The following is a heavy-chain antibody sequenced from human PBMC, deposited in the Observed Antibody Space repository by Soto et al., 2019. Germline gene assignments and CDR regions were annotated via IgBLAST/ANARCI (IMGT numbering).Heavy chain of an antibody. CDR2: VSGGGGDT. CDR3: AKAPRTYDFPYYLDS. CDR1: GFTLSSYA. D-gene: IGHD3-3*01. V-gene: IGHV3-23*01. J-gene: IGHJ4*02. Sequence: EMQLLESGGGLVQPGGSLRLTCTASGFTLSSYAMNWVRQAPGEGLEWVSAVSGGGGDTYYADSVKGRFTISRDNSKDTLYLQMSSLRAEDTAVYYCAKAPRTYDFPYYLDSWGQGTLVTVSS.